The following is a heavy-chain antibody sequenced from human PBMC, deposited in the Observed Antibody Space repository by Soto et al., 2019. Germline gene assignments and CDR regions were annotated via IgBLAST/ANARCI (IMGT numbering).Heavy chain of an antibody. J-gene: IGHJ4*01. V-gene: IGHV1-18*01. CDR2: ISAYNGNT. Sequence: ASVKVSCKASGYTFTSYGISWVRQAPGQGLEWMGWISAYNGNTNYAQKLQGRVTMTTDTSTSTAYMELRSLRSDDTAVYYCVRVVAIPGYPDYWGPGTLVTVSS. CDR1: GYTFTSYG. D-gene: IGHD5-12*01. CDR3: VRVVAIPGYPDY.